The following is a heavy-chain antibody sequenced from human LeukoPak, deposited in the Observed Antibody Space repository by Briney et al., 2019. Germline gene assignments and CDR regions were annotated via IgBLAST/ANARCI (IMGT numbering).Heavy chain of an antibody. D-gene: IGHD6-6*01. CDR1: GGSISSGGYS. Sequence: SETLSLTCAVSGGSISSGGYSWSWIRQPPGKGLEWIGFIYHSGSTYYNPSLKSRVTISVDRSKNQFSLKLSSVTAADTAVYYCARTSIAARRANAFDIWGQGTMVTVSS. V-gene: IGHV4-30-2*01. CDR3: ARTSIAARRANAFDI. CDR2: IYHSGST. J-gene: IGHJ3*02.